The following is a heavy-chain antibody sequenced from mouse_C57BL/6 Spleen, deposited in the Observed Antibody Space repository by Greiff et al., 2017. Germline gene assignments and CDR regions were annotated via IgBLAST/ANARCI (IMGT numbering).Heavy chain of an antibody. V-gene: IGHV1-72*01. CDR3: ARRDYYGSSYGYAMDY. J-gene: IGHJ4*01. CDR1: GYTFTSYW. CDR2: IDPNSGGT. Sequence: VQLQQPGAELVKPGASVKLSCKASGYTFTSYWMHWVKQRPGRGLEWIGRIDPNSGGTKYNEKFKSKATLTVDKPSSTAYRQRSSLTSEDSAVYYCARRDYYGSSYGYAMDYWGQGTSVTVSS. D-gene: IGHD1-1*01.